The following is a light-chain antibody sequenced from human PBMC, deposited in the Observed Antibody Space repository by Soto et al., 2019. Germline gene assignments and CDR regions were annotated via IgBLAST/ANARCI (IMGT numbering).Light chain of an antibody. J-gene: IGLJ3*02. V-gene: IGLV2-14*01. Sequence: QSVLTQPASVSGSPGQSITISCTGTSSDIGGYNYVSWYQQHPGKAPKLMIFEVSNRPSGVSHRFAGSKSGNAASLTISGLQAEDEADYYCSSYTSSGPVFGGGTKVTVL. CDR2: EVS. CDR3: SSYTSSGPV. CDR1: SSDIGGYNY.